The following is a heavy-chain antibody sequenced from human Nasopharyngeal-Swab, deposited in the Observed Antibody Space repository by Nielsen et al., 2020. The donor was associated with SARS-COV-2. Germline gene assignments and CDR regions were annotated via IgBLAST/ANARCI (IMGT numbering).Heavy chain of an antibody. CDR3: ARDACSGGSCYSLYYYYGMDV. CDR1: GGSISSGGYY. D-gene: IGHD2-15*01. V-gene: IGHV4-31*03. CDR2: IYYSGST. J-gene: IGHJ6*02. Sequence: SETLSLTCTVSGGSISSGGYYWSWIHQHPGKGLEWIGYIYYSGSTYYNPSLKSRVTISVDTSKNQFSLKLSSVTAADTAVYYCARDACSGGSCYSLYYYYGMDVWGQGTTVTVSS.